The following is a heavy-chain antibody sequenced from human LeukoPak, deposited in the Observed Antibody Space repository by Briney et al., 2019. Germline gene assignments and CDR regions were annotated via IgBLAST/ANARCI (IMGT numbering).Heavy chain of an antibody. D-gene: IGHD3-10*01. J-gene: IGHJ4*02. CDR2: ISYDGSNK. CDR3: AKDASPTYYYGSGSPTYFDY. V-gene: IGHV3-30*18. Sequence: GGSLRLSCAASGFTFSSYGMHWVRQAPGKGLEWVAVISYDGSNKYYADSAKGRFTISRENSKNTLYLQMNSLRAEDTAAYYCAKDASPTYYYGSGSPTYFDYWGQGTLVTVSS. CDR1: GFTFSSYG.